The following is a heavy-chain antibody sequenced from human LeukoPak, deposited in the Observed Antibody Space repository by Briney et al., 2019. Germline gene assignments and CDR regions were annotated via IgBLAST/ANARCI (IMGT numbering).Heavy chain of an antibody. Sequence: SETLSLTCTVSGYSISSGYYWGWIRQPPGKGLEWIGIIYHSGSTNYNPSLKSRVTISVDTSKNHFPLKLSSVTAADTAVYYCARVRAATVFDYWGQGTLVTVSS. CDR1: GYSISSGYY. CDR3: ARVRAATVFDY. J-gene: IGHJ4*02. V-gene: IGHV4-38-2*02. CDR2: IYHSGST. D-gene: IGHD6-13*01.